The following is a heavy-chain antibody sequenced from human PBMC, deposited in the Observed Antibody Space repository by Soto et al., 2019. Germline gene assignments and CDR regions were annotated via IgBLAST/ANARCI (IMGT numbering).Heavy chain of an antibody. Sequence: QLQLQESGPGLVKPSETLSLTCTVSGGSISSSSYYWDWIRQPPGKGLAWIGSIYYSGSTYYNPSLKSRVTISVDTSKNRFSLKLSSVTAADTAVYYCAGPSGQPTGWFDPWGQGTLVTVST. CDR2: IYYSGST. J-gene: IGHJ5*02. V-gene: IGHV4-39*01. CDR1: GGSISSSSYY. D-gene: IGHD3-9*01. CDR3: AGPSGQPTGWFDP.